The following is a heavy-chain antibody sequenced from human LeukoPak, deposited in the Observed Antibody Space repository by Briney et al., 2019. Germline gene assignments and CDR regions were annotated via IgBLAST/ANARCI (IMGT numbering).Heavy chain of an antibody. CDR3: ARSYDTNNRQRFDY. CDR2: MYYSESP. V-gene: IGHV4-59*08. J-gene: IGHJ4*02. D-gene: IGHD3-22*01. CDR1: GASIRSYY. Sequence: SETLSLTCTVSGASIRSYYWSWIRQPPGKGLEWIAYMYYSESPNYNPSLKSRVTMPGDTSRNQFSLKLSSVTAADTAVYYCARSYDTNNRQRFDYWGQGILVTVSP.